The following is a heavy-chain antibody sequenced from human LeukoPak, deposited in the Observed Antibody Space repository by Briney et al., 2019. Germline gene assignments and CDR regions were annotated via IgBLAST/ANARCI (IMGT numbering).Heavy chain of an antibody. Sequence: GGSLRLSCAASGFTFSNAWMNWVRQAPGKGPEWVGRIKSRTDGGTTDYAAPVKGRFTISRDDSKSIAYLQMNSLKTEDTAVYYCTRDQTPYYWGQGTLVTVSS. CDR1: GFTFSNAW. V-gene: IGHV3-15*01. CDR3: TRDQTPYY. J-gene: IGHJ4*02. CDR2: IKSRTDGGTT.